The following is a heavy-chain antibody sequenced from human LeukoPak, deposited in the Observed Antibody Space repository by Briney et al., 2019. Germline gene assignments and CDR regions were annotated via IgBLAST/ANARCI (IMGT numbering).Heavy chain of an antibody. CDR1: GFTFSSYG. J-gene: IGHJ5*02. CDR3: ANQDYDFWSGYTS. CDR2: IRFDGSNK. Sequence: GGSLRLSCAASGFTFSSYGMHWVRQAPGKGLEWVAFIRFDGSNKNYADSVKGRFTISRDNPKNTVYLQMNSLRTEDTAVYYCANQDYDFWSGYTSWGQGTLVTVSS. V-gene: IGHV3-30*02. D-gene: IGHD3-3*01.